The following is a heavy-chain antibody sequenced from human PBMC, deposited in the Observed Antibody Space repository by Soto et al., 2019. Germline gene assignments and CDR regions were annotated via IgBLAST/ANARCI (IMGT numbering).Heavy chain of an antibody. CDR2: IYYSGST. D-gene: IGHD3-9*01. CDR1: GGSISSSSYY. CDR3: ATLQEDYDILTGSGDY. J-gene: IGHJ4*02. V-gene: IGHV4-39*01. Sequence: SETLSLTCTVSGGSISSSSYYCGWIRQPPGKGLEWIGSIYYSGSTYYNPSLKSRVTISVDTSKNHFSPKLSSVTAADTAVYYCATLQEDYDILTGSGDYWGQGTLVT.